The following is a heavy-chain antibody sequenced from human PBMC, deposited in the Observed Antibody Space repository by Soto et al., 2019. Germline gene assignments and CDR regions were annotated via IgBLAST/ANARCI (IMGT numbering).Heavy chain of an antibody. CDR1: GFTFSSYS. D-gene: IGHD1-26*01. Sequence: SLRLSCAASGFTFSSYSMNWVRQAPGKGLEWVSSISSSSSYIYYADSVKGRFTISRDNAKNSLYLQMNSLRAEDTAVYYCARDRAPFFAFDIWGQGTMVTVSS. CDR2: ISSSSSYI. CDR3: ARDRAPFFAFDI. J-gene: IGHJ3*02. V-gene: IGHV3-21*01.